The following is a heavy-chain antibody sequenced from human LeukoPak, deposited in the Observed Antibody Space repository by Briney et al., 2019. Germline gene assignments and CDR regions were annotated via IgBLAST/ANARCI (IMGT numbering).Heavy chain of an antibody. Sequence: EASVKVSCKASGGTFSSYAISWVRQAPGQGLEWMGGIIPIFGTANYAQKFQGRVTITADKSTSTAYMELSSLRSEDTAVYYCASGMDTAMVKYLDYWGQGTLVTVSS. CDR3: ASGMDTAMVKYLDY. V-gene: IGHV1-69*06. CDR2: IIPIFGTA. CDR1: GGTFSSYA. J-gene: IGHJ4*02. D-gene: IGHD5-18*01.